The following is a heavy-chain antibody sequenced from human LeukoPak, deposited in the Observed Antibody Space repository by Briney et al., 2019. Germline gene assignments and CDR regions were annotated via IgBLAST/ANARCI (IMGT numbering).Heavy chain of an antibody. V-gene: IGHV4-4*07. J-gene: IGHJ6*03. CDR1: GGSISSYY. CDR2: IYSSGST. Sequence: PSETLSLTCIVSGGSISSYYWSWIRQPAGKGLEWIGRIYSSGSTNYNPSLKSRVTMSVDTSKNQFSLKLSSVTAADTAVYYCARDLSILESGHYMDVWGKGTTVTVSS. D-gene: IGHD2-15*01. CDR3: ARDLSILESGHYMDV.